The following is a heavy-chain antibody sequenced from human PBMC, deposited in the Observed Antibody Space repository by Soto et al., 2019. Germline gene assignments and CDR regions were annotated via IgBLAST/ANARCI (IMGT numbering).Heavy chain of an antibody. V-gene: IGHV4-61*01. CDR3: ARRMVRGVKEGWFDP. CDR1: GGSVSSGSYY. D-gene: IGHD3-10*01. J-gene: IGHJ5*02. CDR2: IYYSGST. Sequence: SETLSLTCTVSGGSVSSGSYYWSWIRQPPGKGLEWIGYIYYSGSTNYNPSLKSRVTISVDTSKNQFSLKLSSVTAADTAVYYCARRMVRGVKEGWFDPWGQGTLVTSPQ.